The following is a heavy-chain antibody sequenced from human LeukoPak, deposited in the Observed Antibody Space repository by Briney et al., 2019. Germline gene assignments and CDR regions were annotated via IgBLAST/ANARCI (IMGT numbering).Heavy chain of an antibody. D-gene: IGHD2-15*01. Sequence: GGSLRLSCAASGFTVSSNYMSWVRQAPGKGLEWVSVIYSGGSTYYADSVKGRFTISRDNSKNTLYLQMNSLRAEDTAVYYCARDPSYCSGGSCYSFDYWGQGTLVTVSS. CDR3: ARDPSYCSGGSCYSFDY. CDR1: GFTVSSNY. V-gene: IGHV3-53*01. J-gene: IGHJ4*02. CDR2: IYSGGST.